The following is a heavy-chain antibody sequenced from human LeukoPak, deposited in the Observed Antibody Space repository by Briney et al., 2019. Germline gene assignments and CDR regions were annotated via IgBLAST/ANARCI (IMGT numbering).Heavy chain of an antibody. V-gene: IGHV3-7*01. CDR3: ARAGSVVVPAADIREMATMDFDY. CDR2: IKQDGSEK. CDR1: GFTFSSYW. D-gene: IGHD2-2*01. Sequence: GGSLRLSCAASGFTFSSYWMSWVRQAPGKGLEWVANIKQDGSEKYYVDSVKGRFTISRDNAKNSLYLQMNSLRAEDTAVYYCARAGSVVVPAADIREMATMDFDYWGQGTLVTVSS. J-gene: IGHJ4*02.